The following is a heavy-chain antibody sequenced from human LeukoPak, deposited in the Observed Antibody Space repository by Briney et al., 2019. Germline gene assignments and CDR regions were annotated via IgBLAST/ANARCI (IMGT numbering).Heavy chain of an antibody. CDR3: AREGPRNYFDSSGPGPFDI. CDR1: GYTFTSYY. CDR2: INPSDRST. V-gene: IGHV1-46*01. J-gene: IGHJ3*02. Sequence: ASVKDSCKASGYTFTSYYMHWVRQAPGQGLEWMGVINPSDRSTSYAQKFQGRVTMTRDTSTSTVYMELSSLRSEDTAVYYCAREGPRNYFDSSGPGPFDIWGQGTMVTVSS. D-gene: IGHD3-22*01.